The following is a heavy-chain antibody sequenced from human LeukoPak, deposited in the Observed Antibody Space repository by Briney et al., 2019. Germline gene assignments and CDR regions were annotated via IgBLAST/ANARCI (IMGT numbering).Heavy chain of an antibody. CDR3: ARSYNWNDRGGSYGMDV. J-gene: IGHJ6*02. D-gene: IGHD1-20*01. CDR2: ITYSGSI. V-gene: IGHV4-34*01. Sequence: PSETLSLTCAVYGGTFSGYYWSWIRQPPGRGLEWIGEITYSGSINYNPSLKSRVIISVDTSKNQFSLKLTSVTAADTAVYYCARSYNWNDRGGSYGMDVWGQGTTVTVSS. CDR1: GGTFSGYY.